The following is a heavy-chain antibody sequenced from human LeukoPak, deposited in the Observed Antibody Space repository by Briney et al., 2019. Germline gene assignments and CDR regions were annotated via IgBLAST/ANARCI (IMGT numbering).Heavy chain of an antibody. CDR1: GYTFTSYG. CDR2: ISAYNANT. V-gene: IGHV1-18*01. D-gene: IGHD3-3*01. CDR3: ARDGLRFLEWLPPVDY. Sequence: VASVKVSCKSSGYTFTSYGISWVRQAPGQGLEWMGWISAYNANTNYAQRLQGRVTMTTDTSTSTAYMELRSLRSDDTAVYYCARDGLRFLEWLPPVDYWGQGTLVTVSS. J-gene: IGHJ4*02.